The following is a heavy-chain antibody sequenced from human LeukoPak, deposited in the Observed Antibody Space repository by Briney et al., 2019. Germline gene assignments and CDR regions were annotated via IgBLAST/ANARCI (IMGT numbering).Heavy chain of an antibody. V-gene: IGHV3-30*18. Sequence: GGSLRLSCAASGFTFSSYGMHWVRQAPGKGLEWVAVISYDGSNKYYADSVKGRFTICRDNSKNTLYLQMNSLRAEDTAVYYCAKGGPAETWGQGTLVTVSS. J-gene: IGHJ4*02. CDR2: ISYDGSNK. CDR1: GFTFSSYG. D-gene: IGHD2-2*01. CDR3: AKGGPAET.